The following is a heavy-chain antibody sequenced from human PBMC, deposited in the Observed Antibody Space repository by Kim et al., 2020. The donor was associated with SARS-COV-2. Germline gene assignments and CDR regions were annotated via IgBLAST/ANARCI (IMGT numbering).Heavy chain of an antibody. V-gene: IGHV1-18*01. D-gene: IGHD6-13*01. Sequence: APKLQGRVTMTTDPSTSTAYLELRSLRSDDTAVYYCARGSTGYSSSWFDYWGQGTLVTVSS. CDR3: ARGSTGYSSSWFDY. J-gene: IGHJ4*02.